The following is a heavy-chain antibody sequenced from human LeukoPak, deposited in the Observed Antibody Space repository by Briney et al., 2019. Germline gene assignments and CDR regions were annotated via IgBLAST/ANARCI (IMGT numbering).Heavy chain of an antibody. CDR1: GFTFSSYG. J-gene: IGHJ4*02. Sequence: GGSLRLSCAASGFTFSSYGMHWVRRAPGKGLEWVAFIRYDGSNKYYADSVKGRFTISRDNSKNTLYLQMNSLRAEDTAVYYCAKDRPHYFDYWGQGTLVTVSS. CDR3: AKDRPHYFDY. V-gene: IGHV3-30*02. CDR2: IRYDGSNK.